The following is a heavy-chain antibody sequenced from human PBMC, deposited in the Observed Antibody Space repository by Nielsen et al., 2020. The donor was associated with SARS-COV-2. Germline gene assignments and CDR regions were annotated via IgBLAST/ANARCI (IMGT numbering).Heavy chain of an antibody. CDR2: ISGSGGST. V-gene: IGHV3-23*01. J-gene: IGHJ4*02. CDR3: AKVPTLRLMVYAAD. Sequence: GESLKISCAASGFTFSSYAMSWVRQAPGKGLEWVSAISGSGGSTYYADSVKGRFTISRDNSKNTLYLQMNSLRAEDTAVYYCAKVPTLRLMVYAADWGQGTLVTVSS. CDR1: GFTFSSYA. D-gene: IGHD2-8*01.